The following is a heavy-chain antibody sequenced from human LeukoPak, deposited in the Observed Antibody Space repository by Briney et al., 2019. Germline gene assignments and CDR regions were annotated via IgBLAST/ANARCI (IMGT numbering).Heavy chain of an antibody. D-gene: IGHD3-10*01. CDR1: GYSFTTYW. CDR3: ARQASWLYDSGTNWFDP. V-gene: IGHV5-51*01. CDR2: IYPGASDT. Sequence: GESLKISCKGSGYSFTTYWIGWVRQMPGKGLEWMGIIYPGASDTRYSPSFQGQVTISADKSINTAYLQWSSLKASDTAVYYCARQASWLYDSGTNWFDPWGQGTLVSVSS. J-gene: IGHJ5*02.